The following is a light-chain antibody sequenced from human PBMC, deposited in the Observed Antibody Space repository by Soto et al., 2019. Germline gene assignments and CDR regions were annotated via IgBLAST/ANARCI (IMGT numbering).Light chain of an antibody. CDR1: SSNIGSNT. CDR3: AAWDDSLNAWV. CDR2: SNN. Sequence: QSVLTQPPSASGTPGQRVTISCSGSSSNIGSNTVNWYQQLPGTAPKLLIYSNNQRPSGVPDRFSGSKSGTSASLAISGLQSEYVADYYCAAWDDSLNAWVFGGGTKVTVL. V-gene: IGLV1-44*01. J-gene: IGLJ3*02.